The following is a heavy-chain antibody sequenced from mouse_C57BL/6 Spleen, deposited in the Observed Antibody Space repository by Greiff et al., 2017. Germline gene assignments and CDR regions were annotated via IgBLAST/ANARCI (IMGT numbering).Heavy chain of an antibody. D-gene: IGHD1-1*01. J-gene: IGHJ2*01. CDR2: IHPNSGST. CDR1: GYTFTSYW. Sequence: QVQLQQSGAELVKPGASVKLSCKASGYTFTSYWMHWVKQRPGQGLEWIGMIHPNSGSTNYNEKFKSKATLTVDKSSSTAYMQLSSLTSEDSAVYYCARPNYYGSSYDYFDYWGQGTTLTVSS. CDR3: ARPNYYGSSYDYFDY. V-gene: IGHV1-64*01.